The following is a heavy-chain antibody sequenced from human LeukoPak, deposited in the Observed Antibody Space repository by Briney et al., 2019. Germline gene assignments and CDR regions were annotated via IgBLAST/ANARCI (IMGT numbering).Heavy chain of an antibody. CDR2: IKSDGST. CDR1: GFTFSTYW. J-gene: IGHJ1*01. V-gene: IGHV3-74*01. CDR3: ARAPSEIGGYYPEYFRQ. Sequence: GGSLRLSCAASGFTFSTYWMRWVRQAPGKGLVRVSRIKSDGSTNYADSVKGRFTISRDNAKNTVSLQMNSLRAEDTGVYYCARAPSEIGGYYPEYFRQWGQGTLVTVSS. D-gene: IGHD3-22*01.